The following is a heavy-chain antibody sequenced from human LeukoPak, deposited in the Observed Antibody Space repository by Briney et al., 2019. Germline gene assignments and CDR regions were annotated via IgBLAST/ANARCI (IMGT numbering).Heavy chain of an antibody. CDR1: GGSISSGDYY. V-gene: IGHV4-30-4*08. D-gene: IGHD6-19*01. Sequence: SQTLSLTCTVSGGSISSGDYYWGWIRQPPGKCLEWIGYIYYSGSTYYNPSLKSRVTISVDTSKNQFSLKLSSVTAADTAVYYCARDPGYSSGWVFDYWGQGTLVTVSS. J-gene: IGHJ4*02. CDR2: IYYSGST. CDR3: ARDPGYSSGWVFDY.